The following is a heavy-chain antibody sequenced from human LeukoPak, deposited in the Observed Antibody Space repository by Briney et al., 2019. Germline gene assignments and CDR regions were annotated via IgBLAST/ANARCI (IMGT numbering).Heavy chain of an antibody. J-gene: IGHJ4*02. CDR1: GFSFTNYP. Sequence: GGSLRLSCEASGFSFTNYPMSWVRQAPGKGLAWVSSVSSTGGKRHYADAVQGRFTISRDNSKNMVYLQMNSLRAEDTAVYYCAPPGGTMIVDSLGGQGTLVTVSS. CDR2: VSSTGGKR. D-gene: IGHD3-22*01. V-gene: IGHV3-23*01. CDR3: APPGGTMIVDSL.